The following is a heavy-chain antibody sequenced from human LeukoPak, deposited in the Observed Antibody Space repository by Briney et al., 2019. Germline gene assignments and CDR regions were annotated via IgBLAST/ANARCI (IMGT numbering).Heavy chain of an antibody. V-gene: IGHV3-33*01. CDR3: ARDSSHPSSGWSDY. Sequence: GRSLRLSCAASGFTFGTYGMHWVRQAPGKGLEWVAVLWYDGSNKYYIDSVMGRFTISRDNSRNTLSLQMNSLRAEDTAVYYCARDSSHPSSGWSDYWGRGTLVTVSS. CDR2: LWYDGSNK. D-gene: IGHD6-19*01. CDR1: GFTFGTYG. J-gene: IGHJ4*02.